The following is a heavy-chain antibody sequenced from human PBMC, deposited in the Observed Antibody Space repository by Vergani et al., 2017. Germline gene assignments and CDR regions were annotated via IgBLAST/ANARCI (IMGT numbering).Heavy chain of an antibody. CDR2: INHSGST. D-gene: IGHD5-12*01. Sequence: QVQLQQWGAGLLKPSETLSLTCAVYGGSFSGYYWSWIRQPPGKGLEWIGEINHSGSTNYNPSLKSRVTISVDMSKNQFSLKLSSVTAADTAVYYCARWQWLLKNFDYWGQGTLVTVSS. CDR3: ARWQWLLKNFDY. J-gene: IGHJ4*02. V-gene: IGHV4-34*01. CDR1: GGSFSGYY.